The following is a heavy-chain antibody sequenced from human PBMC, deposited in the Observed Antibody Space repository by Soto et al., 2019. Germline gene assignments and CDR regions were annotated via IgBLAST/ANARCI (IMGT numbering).Heavy chain of an antibody. J-gene: IGHJ6*02. V-gene: IGHV1-69*13. D-gene: IGHD5-12*01. CDR2: IIPIFGTA. Sequence: GPPVKVSCKASGGTFSSYAISWVRQAPGQGLEWMGGIIPIFGTANYAQKFQGRVTITADESTSTAYMELSSLRSEDTAVYYCARARPSGEYYYYGMDVWGQGTTVTVSS. CDR1: GGTFSSYA. CDR3: ARARPSGEYYYYGMDV.